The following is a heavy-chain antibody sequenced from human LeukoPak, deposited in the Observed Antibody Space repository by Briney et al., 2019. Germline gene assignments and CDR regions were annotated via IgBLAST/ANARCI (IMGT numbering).Heavy chain of an antibody. V-gene: IGHV4-34*01. J-gene: IGHJ4*02. CDR2: INHSGST. CDR1: GGSFSGYY. Sequence: SETLSLTCAVYGGSFSGYYWSWIRQPPGKGLEWIGEINHSGSTNYNPSLRSRVTISVDTSKNQFSLKLSSVTAADTAVYYCARPKFQGEFDYWGQGTLVTVSS. CDR3: ARPKFQGEFDY. D-gene: IGHD2-21*01.